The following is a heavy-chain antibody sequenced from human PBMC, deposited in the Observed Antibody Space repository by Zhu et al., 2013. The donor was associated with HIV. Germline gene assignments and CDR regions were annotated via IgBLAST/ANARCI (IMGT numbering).Heavy chain of an antibody. CDR2: IYYSGST. D-gene: IGHD5-12*01. J-gene: IGHJ3*02. Sequence: QVQLQESGPGLVKPSQTLSLTCTVSGGSISSGDYYWSWIRQPPGKGLEWIGYIYYSGSTYYNPSLKSRVTISVDTSKNQFSLKLSSVTAADTAVYYCARDGYSGYDQLDAFDIWGQGTMVTVSS. CDR1: GGSISSGDYY. CDR3: ARDGYSGYDQLDAFDI. V-gene: IGHV4-30-4*01.